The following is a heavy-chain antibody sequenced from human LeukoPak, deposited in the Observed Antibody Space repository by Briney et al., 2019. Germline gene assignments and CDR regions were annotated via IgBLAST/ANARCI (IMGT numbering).Heavy chain of an antibody. CDR1: GYTFTSYY. V-gene: IGHV1-46*01. D-gene: IGHD3-22*01. J-gene: IGHJ4*02. CDR3: ARDAGNYYDSSGYGPFDY. CDR2: INPSGGST. Sequence: ASVKVSCKASGYTFTSYYMHWVRQAPGQGLEWMGIINPSGGSTSYAQKFQGRVTMARDTSTSTVYMELSSLRSEDTAVYYCARDAGNYYDSSGYGPFDYWGQGTLVTVSS.